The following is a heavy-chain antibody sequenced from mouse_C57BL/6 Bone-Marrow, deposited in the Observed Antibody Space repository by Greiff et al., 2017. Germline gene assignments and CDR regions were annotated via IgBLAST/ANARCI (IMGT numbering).Heavy chain of an antibody. Sequence: EVMLVESGGDLVKPGGSLKLSCAASGFTFSSYGMSWVRQTPDKRLEWVATISSGGSYTYYPDSVKGRFTISRDNAKNTLYLQMSSLKSEDTAMYYCARRCYWFAYWGQGTLVTVSA. CDR1: GFTFSSYG. CDR2: ISSGGSYT. CDR3: ARRCYWFAY. J-gene: IGHJ3*01. V-gene: IGHV5-6*02.